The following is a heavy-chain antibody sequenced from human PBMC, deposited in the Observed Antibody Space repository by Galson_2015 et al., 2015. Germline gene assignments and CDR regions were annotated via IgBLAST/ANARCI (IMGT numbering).Heavy chain of an antibody. CDR3: ARDRGFDGFYI. V-gene: IGHV3-33*01. CDR2: IWHDGSDQ. Sequence: SLRLSCAASGFSFSSHGMHWVRQAPGKGLEWVAAIWHDGSDQRYGDSVKGRFTVSRDNFKNTLYLQMNSLRADDTAVYDCARDRGFDGFYIWGQWTMLTVSS. D-gene: IGHD3-10*01. CDR1: GFSFSSHG. J-gene: IGHJ3*02.